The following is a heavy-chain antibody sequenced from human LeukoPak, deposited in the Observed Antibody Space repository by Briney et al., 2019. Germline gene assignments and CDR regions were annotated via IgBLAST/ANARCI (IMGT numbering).Heavy chain of an antibody. D-gene: IGHD3-10*01. V-gene: IGHV3-23*01. CDR3: ANSITMVRGIIIFWPFDY. CDR1: GFTFSSYA. Sequence: PGGPLRLSCAASGFTFSSYAMSWVRQAPGKGLEWVSALSSSGGSTYYADSVKGRFTISRDNSKNTLYLQMNSLRAEDTAFYYSANSITMVRGIIIFWPFDYWGQGTLVTVSS. CDR2: LSSSGGST. J-gene: IGHJ4*02.